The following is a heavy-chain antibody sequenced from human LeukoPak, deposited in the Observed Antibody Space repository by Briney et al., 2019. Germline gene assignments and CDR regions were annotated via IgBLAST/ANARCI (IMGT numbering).Heavy chain of an antibody. V-gene: IGHV7-4-1*02. CDR1: GYTFTIYA. D-gene: IGHD3-3*01. CDR3: AREYYDFWSGYSYYYYYGMDV. CDR2: INTNTGNP. Sequence: ASVTVSFKASGYTFTIYAMNWVRQAPGQGLEWMGWINTNTGNPTYAQGFPGRFVFSLDTSVSTAYLQISSLKAEDTAVYYCAREYYDFWSGYSYYYYYGMDVWGQGTTVTVSS. J-gene: IGHJ6*02.